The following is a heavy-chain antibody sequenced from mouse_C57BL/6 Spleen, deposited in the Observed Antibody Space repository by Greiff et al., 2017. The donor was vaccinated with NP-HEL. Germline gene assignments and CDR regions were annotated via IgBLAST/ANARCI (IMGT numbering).Heavy chain of an antibody. D-gene: IGHD2-3*01. Sequence: EVQLVESGPGLVKPSQSLSLTCSVTGYSITSGYYWNWIRQFPGNKLEWMGYISYDGSNNYNPSLKNRISITRDTSKNLFFLKLNSVTTEDTATYYCAREGDGYSYYYAMDYWGQGTSVTVSS. CDR3: AREGDGYSYYYAMDY. CDR1: GYSITSGYY. V-gene: IGHV3-6*01. J-gene: IGHJ4*01. CDR2: ISYDGSN.